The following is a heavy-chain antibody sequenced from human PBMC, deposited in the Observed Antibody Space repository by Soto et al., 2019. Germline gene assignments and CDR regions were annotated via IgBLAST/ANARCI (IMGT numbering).Heavy chain of an antibody. J-gene: IGHJ5*02. CDR1: GGSISSYY. D-gene: IGHD3-16*02. CDR2: IYYSRST. CDR3: ARVSSTLAWFDP. Sequence: SETLSLTCTVSGGSISSYYWSWIRQPPGKGLEWIGYIYYSRSTNYNPSLKSRVTISVNTSKNQFSLKLSSVTAADTAVYYCARVSSTLAWFDPWGQGTLVTVSS. V-gene: IGHV4-59*01.